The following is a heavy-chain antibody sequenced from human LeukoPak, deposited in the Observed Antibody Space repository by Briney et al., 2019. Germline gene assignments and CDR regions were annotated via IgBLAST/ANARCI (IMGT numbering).Heavy chain of an antibody. CDR2: IKQDGSEK. D-gene: IGHD3-10*01. Sequence: GGSLRLSCAASGFTFSNYWMSWVRQAPGKGLEWVANIKQDGSEKYYVDSVKGRFTISRDNAKNSLYLQMNSLRAEDTAVYYCAREVRGVIIRDPRFDYWGQGTLVTVSS. J-gene: IGHJ4*02. V-gene: IGHV3-7*01. CDR3: AREVRGVIIRDPRFDY. CDR1: GFTFSNYW.